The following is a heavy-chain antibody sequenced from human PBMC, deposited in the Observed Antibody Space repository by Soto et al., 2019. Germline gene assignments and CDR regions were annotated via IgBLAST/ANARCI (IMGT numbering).Heavy chain of an antibody. D-gene: IGHD4-4*01. Sequence: SETLSLTCAVYGGSFSGYYWSWIRQPPGKGLEWIGEINHSGSTNYNPSLKSRVTISVDTSKNQFSLKLSSVTAADTAVYYCARETTVNKGGYYYGMDVWGQGTTVTVSS. J-gene: IGHJ6*02. CDR2: INHSGST. CDR3: ARETTVNKGGYYYGMDV. CDR1: GGSFSGYY. V-gene: IGHV4-34*01.